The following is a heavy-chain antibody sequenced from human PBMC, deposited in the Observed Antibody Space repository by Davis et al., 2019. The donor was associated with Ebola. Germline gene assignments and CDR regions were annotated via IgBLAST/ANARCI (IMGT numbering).Heavy chain of an antibody. Sequence: ASSVKVSCKASGYTLTSYVFSCVRHAPGQGVEWMGWMSAYNGNTNYAQKLQGRLTMTTDTSTSTAYMELRSLRSDDTAVYYCVRGPYCSGSSFYSQYFYYWGQGTLVTVSS. CDR2: MSAYNGNT. CDR3: VRGPYCSGSSFYSQYFYY. J-gene: IGHJ4*02. CDR1: GYTLTSYV. V-gene: IGHV1-18*01. D-gene: IGHD2-2*01.